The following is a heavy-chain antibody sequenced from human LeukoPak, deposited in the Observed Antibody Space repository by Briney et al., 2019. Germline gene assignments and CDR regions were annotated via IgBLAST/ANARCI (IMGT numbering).Heavy chain of an antibody. J-gene: IGHJ3*02. D-gene: IGHD2-2*01. CDR3: ARVTCTSTSCCRKDAFDI. Sequence: PSETLSLTCTVSGGSISSYYWNWIRQPPGKGLEWIGYIYYSGTTNYNPSLKGRVTISVDTSKNQFSLKLSSVTAADTAVYYCARVTCTSTSCCRKDAFDIWGQGTMVTVSS. CDR1: GGSISSYY. V-gene: IGHV4-59*01. CDR2: IYYSGTT.